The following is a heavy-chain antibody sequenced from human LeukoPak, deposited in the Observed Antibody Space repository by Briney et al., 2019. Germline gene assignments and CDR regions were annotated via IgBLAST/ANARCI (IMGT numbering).Heavy chain of an antibody. CDR3: ASGFGYYDSSGPRDY. Sequence: PGTSLRLSCAASRFAFSDFDKIWVRQAPGKGLEWVAVISYDGSNKYYADSVKGRFTISRDNSKNTLYLQMNSLRAEDTAVYYCASGFGYYDSSGPRDYWGQGTLVTVSS. CDR2: ISYDGSNK. D-gene: IGHD3-22*01. CDR1: RFAFSDFD. J-gene: IGHJ4*02. V-gene: IGHV3-30-3*01.